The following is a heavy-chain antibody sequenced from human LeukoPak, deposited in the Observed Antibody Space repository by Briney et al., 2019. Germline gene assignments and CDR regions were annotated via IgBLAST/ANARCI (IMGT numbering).Heavy chain of an antibody. J-gene: IGHJ6*04. V-gene: IGHV3-74*03. CDR1: GFTFNNYW. Sequence: GGSLRLSCAASGFTFNNYWMHWVRQVPGKGPVWVSRINSDGSNTMDADSVKGRFTISRDNAKNTLYLQMNSLRAEDTAVYYCAKGEYKMDVWGKGTTVTVSS. CDR3: AKGEYKMDV. CDR2: INSDGSNT. D-gene: IGHD6-6*01.